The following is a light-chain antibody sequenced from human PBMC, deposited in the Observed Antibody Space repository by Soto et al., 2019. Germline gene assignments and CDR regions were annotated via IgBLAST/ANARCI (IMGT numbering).Light chain of an antibody. CDR1: QSVGSS. CDR2: DAS. Sequence: EIVLTQSPVTLYLSPGERATLSCRASQSVGSSLAWYQHKPGQAPRLLIFDASNRTSGIPIRFSGSGSGTDFTLTISSLEPEDFAVYYCQQYYSIPFTFGQGTKLEI. J-gene: IGKJ2*01. CDR3: QQYYSIPFT. V-gene: IGKV3-11*01.